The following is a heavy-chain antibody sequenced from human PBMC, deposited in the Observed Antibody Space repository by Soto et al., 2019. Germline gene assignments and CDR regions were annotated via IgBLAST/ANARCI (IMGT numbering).Heavy chain of an antibody. V-gene: IGHV3-21*06. Sequence: GGSLRLSCAASGFTFSRYGMNWLRQAPGKGLEWVASISSSTSYVYYADSVKGRFSASRDNAKNILYLEMYGLRTEDTAVYYCARDPSEGRVGNWFESWGQGTLVTVAS. CDR1: GFTFSRYG. D-gene: IGHD2-2*01. J-gene: IGHJ5*01. CDR2: ISSSTSYV. CDR3: ARDPSEGRVGNWFES.